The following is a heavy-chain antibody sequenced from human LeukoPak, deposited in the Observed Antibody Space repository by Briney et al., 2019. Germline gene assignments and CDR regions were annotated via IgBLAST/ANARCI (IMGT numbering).Heavy chain of an antibody. V-gene: IGHV3-48*04. CDR1: GFTFSSFF. J-gene: IGHJ4*02. CDR3: ARAGSHRNGGYDY. D-gene: IGHD5-12*01. CDR2: ISTSSTTM. Sequence: PGGSLRLSCAASGFTFSSFFMNWVRQAPGKGLEWVSYISTSSTTMYYADSVKGRFTISRDNAKNSLYLQMNSLRAEDTAVYYCARAGSHRNGGYDYWGQGILVTVSS.